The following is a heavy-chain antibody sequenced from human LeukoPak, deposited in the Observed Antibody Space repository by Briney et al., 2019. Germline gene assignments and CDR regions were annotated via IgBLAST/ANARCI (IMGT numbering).Heavy chain of an antibody. J-gene: IGHJ4*02. CDR3: ARGDPRDGYNYSDY. V-gene: IGHV4-39*07. CDR1: GGSISSSSYY. D-gene: IGHD5-24*01. Sequence: PSETLSLTCTVSGGSISSSSYYWGWTRQPPGKGVEWIGSIYYSGSTYYNPSLKSRVTISVDTSKNQFSLKLSSVTAADTAVYYCARGDPRDGYNYSDYWGQGTLVTVSS. CDR2: IYYSGST.